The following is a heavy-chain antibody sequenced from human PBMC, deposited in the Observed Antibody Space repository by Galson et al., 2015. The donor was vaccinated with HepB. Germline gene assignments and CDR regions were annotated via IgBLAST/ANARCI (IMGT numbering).Heavy chain of an antibody. CDR2: INSKSGGT. Sequence: SVKVSCKASEYTFTDYYMHWVRQAPGQGPEWMGRINSKSGGTNYAQKFQGRVTMTRDTSISTAYMELSRLRSDDTAVYYCAREGWEQQLARAYIDSWGQGTLVTVSS. CDR1: EYTFTDYY. V-gene: IGHV1-2*06. J-gene: IGHJ4*02. CDR3: AREGWEQQLARAYIDS. D-gene: IGHD6-13*01.